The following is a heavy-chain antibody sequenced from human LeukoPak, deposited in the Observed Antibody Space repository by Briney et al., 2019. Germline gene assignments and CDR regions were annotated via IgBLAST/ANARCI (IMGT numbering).Heavy chain of an antibody. Sequence: GGSLRLSCAVSGFTFSNAWMSWVRQGPGKGLEWVSGISGSGDSTYYADSVKGRFTISRENSKNTLSLQMNSLRAEDTAVYYCAKYRGSSMVSSRVGFDYWGQGNLVTVSS. CDR2: ISGSGDST. J-gene: IGHJ4*02. V-gene: IGHV3-23*01. CDR1: GFTFSNAW. D-gene: IGHD3-10*01. CDR3: AKYRGSSMVSSRVGFDY.